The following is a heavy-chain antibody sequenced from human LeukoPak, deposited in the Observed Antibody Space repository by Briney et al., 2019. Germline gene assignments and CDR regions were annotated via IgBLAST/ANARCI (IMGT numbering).Heavy chain of an antibody. D-gene: IGHD3-3*01. CDR2: ISHRGST. CDR1: GYSISNGYY. Sequence: SETLSLTCTVSGYSISNGYYWGWIRQPPGKGLEWVGSISHRGSTYYNPSLRSRITISLDRSKQKFSLKLTSVTAADTAVYSCARGAEYYAIWRGYAGYSDYWGQGISVTVSS. J-gene: IGHJ4*02. CDR3: ARGAEYYAIWRGYAGYSDY. V-gene: IGHV4-38-2*02.